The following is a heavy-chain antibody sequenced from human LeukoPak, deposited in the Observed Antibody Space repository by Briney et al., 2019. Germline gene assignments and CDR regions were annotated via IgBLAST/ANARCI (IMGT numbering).Heavy chain of an antibody. CDR3: ARAPSLNDAFDI. CDR2: IIPIFGTA. CDR1: GGTFSSYA. V-gene: IGHV1-69*13. Sequence: SVKVSRKASGGTFSSYAISWVRQAPGQGLEWMGGIIPIFGTANYAQKFQGRVTITADESTSTAYMELSSLRSEDTAVYYCARAPSLNDAFDIWGQGTMVTASS. J-gene: IGHJ3*02.